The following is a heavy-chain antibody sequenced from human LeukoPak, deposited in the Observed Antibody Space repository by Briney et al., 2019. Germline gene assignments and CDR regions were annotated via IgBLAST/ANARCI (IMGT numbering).Heavy chain of an antibody. V-gene: IGHV3-48*04. D-gene: IGHD6-25*01. CDR2: INIISTTI. J-gene: IGHJ6*03. CDR1: GFTFSSFT. Sequence: AGGSLRLSCAASGFTFSSFTMNWVRQAPGKGLEWLSYINIISTTIYYADSVKGRFTISRDNAKNSLYLQMNSLRAEDMALYYCARSSQADYYYYMDVWGKGTTVTVSS. CDR3: ARSSQADYYYYMDV.